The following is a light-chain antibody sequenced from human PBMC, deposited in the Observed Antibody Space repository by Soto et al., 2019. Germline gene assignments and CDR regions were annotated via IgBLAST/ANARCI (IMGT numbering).Light chain of an antibody. CDR2: DLI. V-gene: IGLV2-11*01. CDR1: GSDVGGYNY. Sequence: QSVLTQPRSVSGSPGQSVTISCTGTGSDVGGYNYVAWYQQHPDKVPKLIIYDLIKRPSGVPDRFSGSKSGNTASLTISGLQADDEADYYCCSYAGSYTFYVFGTGTKVTVL. J-gene: IGLJ1*01. CDR3: CSYAGSYTFYV.